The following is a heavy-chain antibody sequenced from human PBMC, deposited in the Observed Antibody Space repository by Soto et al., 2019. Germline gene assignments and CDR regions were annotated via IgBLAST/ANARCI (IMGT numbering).Heavy chain of an antibody. J-gene: IGHJ6*02. CDR2: INPNSGGT. CDR3: ARDNYDFWSGYPHYGMDV. D-gene: IGHD3-3*01. V-gene: IGHV1-2*02. Sequence: QVQLVQSGAEVKKPGASVKVSCKASGYTFTGYYMHWVRQAPGQGLEWMGWINPNSGGTNYAQKFQGRVTMTRDTSISTAYMELSRLRSDDTAVYYCARDNYDFWSGYPHYGMDVWGQGTTVTVSS. CDR1: GYTFTGYY.